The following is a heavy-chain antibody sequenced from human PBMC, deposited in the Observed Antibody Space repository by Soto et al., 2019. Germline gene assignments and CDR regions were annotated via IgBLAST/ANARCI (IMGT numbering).Heavy chain of an antibody. CDR3: GSGWYMGNWFDP. CDR1: GXAFSSYW. D-gene: IGHD6-19*01. Sequence: GSLRLSCAASGXAFSSYWMHWVRRAPGKGLVLVSRINSDGSSTSYADSVKGRFTISRDNAKNTLYLQMNSLRAEDKAVYYCGSGWYMGNWFDPWGQGTLGTVS. CDR2: INSDGSST. J-gene: IGHJ5*02. V-gene: IGHV3-74*01.